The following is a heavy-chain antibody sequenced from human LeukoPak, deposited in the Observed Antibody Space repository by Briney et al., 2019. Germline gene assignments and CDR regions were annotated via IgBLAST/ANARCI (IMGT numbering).Heavy chain of an antibody. V-gene: IGHV4-39*01. CDR1: GGSISSGGYY. J-gene: IGHJ4*02. CDR3: ARHVVGGYQLLRPNFDY. CDR2: IYYSGST. D-gene: IGHD2-2*01. Sequence: TSETLSLTCTVSGGSISSGGYYWSWIRQPPGKGLEWIGSIYYSGSTYYNPSLKSRVTISVDTSKNQFSLKLSSVTAADTAVYYCARHVVGGYQLLRPNFDYWGQGTLVTVSS.